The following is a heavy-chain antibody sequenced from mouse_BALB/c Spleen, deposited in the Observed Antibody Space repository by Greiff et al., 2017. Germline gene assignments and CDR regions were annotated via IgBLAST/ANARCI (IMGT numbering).Heavy chain of an antibody. CDR1: GFTFSDYY. Sequence: EVKLMESGGGLVKPGGSLKLSCAASGFTFSDYYMYWVRQTPEKRLEWVATISDGGSYTYYPDSVKGRFTISRDNAKNNLYLQMSSLKSEDTAMYYCARAFITRGFAYWGQGTLVTVSA. CDR2: ISDGGSYT. CDR3: ARAFITRGFAY. D-gene: IGHD1-1*01. V-gene: IGHV5-4*02. J-gene: IGHJ3*01.